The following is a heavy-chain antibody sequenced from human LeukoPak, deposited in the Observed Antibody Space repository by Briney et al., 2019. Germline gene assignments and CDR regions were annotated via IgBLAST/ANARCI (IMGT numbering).Heavy chain of an antibody. V-gene: IGHV1-18*01. CDR2: ISTYNGNT. J-gene: IGHJ4*02. D-gene: IGHD3-22*01. CDR1: GYTFTSYG. Sequence: ASVKVSCKAAGYTFTSYGLSWVRQAPGQGLEWMGWISTYNGNTNYAQKLQGRVTMTADISTSTAYMELRSLRSDDTAVYYCARAWVSPYYFGHWGQGTQVTVSS. CDR3: ARAWVSPYYFGH.